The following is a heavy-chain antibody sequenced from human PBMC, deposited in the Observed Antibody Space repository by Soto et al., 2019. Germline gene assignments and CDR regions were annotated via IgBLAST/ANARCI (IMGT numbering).Heavy chain of an antibody. CDR3: AQALVFTGGDGFDI. V-gene: IGHV4-31*02. J-gene: IGHJ3*02. Sequence: QVRLQEWGPGLVKPSHTLSLKCSVSGGSITTGGRYWSWIRQLPGKGLEWIGDIYYSGNTYYNASLKRRVTISVEAAKNLFSLKLSSVTAADTAVYYCAQALVFTGGDGFDIWGEGRLVTVSS. D-gene: IGHD1-1*01. CDR2: IYYSGNT. CDR1: GGSITTGGRY.